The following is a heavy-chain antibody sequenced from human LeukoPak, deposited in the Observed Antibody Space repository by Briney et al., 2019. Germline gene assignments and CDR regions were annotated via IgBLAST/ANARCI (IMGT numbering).Heavy chain of an antibody. CDR1: GFTIVSHF. D-gene: IGHD6-25*01. CDR2: LEPSGNER. CDR3: ARLGASSSGKYYFDY. J-gene: IGHJ4*02. Sequence: GGSLRLSCAVSGFTIVSHFMGWVRHLPGKGLQCVAILEPSGNERNYVDSVKGRFTISRDNAQNSLSLQMNSLSAEDTAVYYCARLGASSSGKYYFDYWGQGTLVTVSS. V-gene: IGHV3-7*01.